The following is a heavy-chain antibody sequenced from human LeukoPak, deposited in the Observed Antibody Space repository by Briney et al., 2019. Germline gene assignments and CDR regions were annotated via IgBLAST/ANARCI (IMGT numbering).Heavy chain of an antibody. Sequence: GGSLRLSCAASGFTFSSYSMNWVRQAPGKGLEWVSGINGQGDDTGYADSVKGRFTISRDNAKNSLYLQMNSLRAEDTALYYCARVGTGTTVIEWGQGSLVTVSS. D-gene: IGHD4-17*01. CDR2: INGQGDDT. J-gene: IGHJ4*02. CDR1: GFTFSSYS. CDR3: ARVGTGTTVIE. V-gene: IGHV3-20*04.